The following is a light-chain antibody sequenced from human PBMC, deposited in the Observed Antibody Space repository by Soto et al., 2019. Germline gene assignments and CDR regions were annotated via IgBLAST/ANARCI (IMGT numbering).Light chain of an antibody. CDR3: LKYTKDAPGT. CDR2: YAS. J-gene: IGKJ1*01. V-gene: IGKV1-27*01. CDR1: QDISQY. Sequence: DIQMTQSPSSLSASVGDRVTLTCRASQDISQYLAWYQQRPGKVPKLLIYYASTLQSSVPSRFSGSGSGTEFTLTISSLQPEDVATYYCLKYTKDAPGTFGQGTKVGI.